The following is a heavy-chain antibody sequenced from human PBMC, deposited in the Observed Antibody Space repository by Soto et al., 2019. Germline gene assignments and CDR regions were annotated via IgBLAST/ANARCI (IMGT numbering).Heavy chain of an antibody. Sequence: SETLSLTCTVSGGSVRSGRYYWSWIRQPPGKGLEWIGYVFYSGSTRYNPSLNSRVTISVDTSKNQFSLKLTSVTAADTAMYYCARVPLPSVAVADVYYFDPWGHGTLVTVSS. V-gene: IGHV4-61*01. CDR1: GGSVRSGRYY. CDR3: ARVPLPSVAVADVYYFDP. J-gene: IGHJ4*01. D-gene: IGHD6-19*01. CDR2: VFYSGST.